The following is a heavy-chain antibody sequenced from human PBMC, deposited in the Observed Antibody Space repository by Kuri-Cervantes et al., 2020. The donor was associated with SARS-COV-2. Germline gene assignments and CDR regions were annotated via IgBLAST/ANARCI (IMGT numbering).Heavy chain of an antibody. D-gene: IGHD3-3*01. CDR3: ARVWRGELYYYYGMDV. V-gene: IGHV3-30-3*01. CDR2: ISYDGSNK. Sequence: GESLKISCAASGFTFSSYAMHWVRQAPGKGLEWVAVISYDGSNKYYADSVKGRFTISRDNSKNTLYLQMNSPRAEDTAVYYCARVWRGELYYYYGMDVWGQGATVTVSS. CDR1: GFTFSSYA. J-gene: IGHJ6*02.